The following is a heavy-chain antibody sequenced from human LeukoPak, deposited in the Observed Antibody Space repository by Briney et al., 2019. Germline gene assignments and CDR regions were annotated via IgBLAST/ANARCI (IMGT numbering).Heavy chain of an antibody. D-gene: IGHD2-2*02. CDR2: IYYSGST. V-gene: IGHV4-31*03. J-gene: IGHJ6*02. CDR3: ARVGLGYCSSTSCYMNYGMDV. Sequence: SETLSLTCTVSGGSISSGGYYWSWIRRHPGKGLEWIGYIYYSGSTYYNPSLKSRVTIPVDTSKNQFSLKLSSVTAADTAVYYCARVGLGYCSSTSCYMNYGMDVWGQGTTVTVSS. CDR1: GGSISSGGYY.